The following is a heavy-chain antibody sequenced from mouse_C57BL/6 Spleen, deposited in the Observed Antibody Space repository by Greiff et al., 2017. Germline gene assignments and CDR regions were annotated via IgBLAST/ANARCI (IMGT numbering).Heavy chain of an antibody. CDR2: IWSGGST. V-gene: IGHV2-2*01. CDR3: ARSWGTTVVDWYFDV. D-gene: IGHD1-1*01. J-gene: IGHJ1*03. CDR1: GFSLTSYG. Sequence: VQLQQSGPGLVQPSQSLSITCTVSGFSLTSYGVHWVRQSPGKGLEWLGVIWSGGSTDYNAAFISRLSISKDNSKSQVFFKMNSLQADDTAIYYCARSWGTTVVDWYFDVWGTGTAVTVSS.